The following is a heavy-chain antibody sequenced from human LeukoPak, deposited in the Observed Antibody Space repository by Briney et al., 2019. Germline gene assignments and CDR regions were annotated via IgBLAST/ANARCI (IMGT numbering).Heavy chain of an antibody. V-gene: IGHV4-31*03. D-gene: IGHD4-17*01. J-gene: IGHJ4*02. Sequence: SQTLSLTCTVSGGPISSGGYYWTWIRRHPGKGLEWIGYIYYSGNTYYNPSLKSRVTISVDTSKNQFSLKLSSVTAADTAVYYCAREGTYGDSEVFDYWGQGTLVTVSP. CDR3: AREGTYGDSEVFDY. CDR2: IYYSGNT. CDR1: GGPISSGGYY.